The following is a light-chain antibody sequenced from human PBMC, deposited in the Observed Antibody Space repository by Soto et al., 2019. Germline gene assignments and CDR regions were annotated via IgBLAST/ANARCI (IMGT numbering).Light chain of an antibody. J-gene: IGKJ1*01. Sequence: ETVLTQSPGTLSLSPGEGATLSCRASQSVSSSYLAWYQQKPGQAPRLLIYGASSRATGIPDRFSGSGSGTDFTLTISRLEPEDFAVYYCQQYGSSPTWTFGQGTKVEIK. CDR2: GAS. CDR3: QQYGSSPTWT. V-gene: IGKV3-20*01. CDR1: QSVSSSY.